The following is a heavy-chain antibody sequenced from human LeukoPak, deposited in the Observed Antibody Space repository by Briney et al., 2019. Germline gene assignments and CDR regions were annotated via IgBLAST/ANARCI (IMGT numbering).Heavy chain of an antibody. CDR2: ISGSSSSYI. CDR3: ARDFYDTSGYYYDY. CDR1: GFTFSRYS. Sequence: GGSLRLSCAASGFTFSRYSMNWVRQAPGKGLEWVSSISGSSSSYIYYADSLKGRFTISRDNAKSSLYLQMNSLRAEDTAVHYCARDFYDTSGYYYDYWGQGTLVTVSS. J-gene: IGHJ4*02. D-gene: IGHD3-22*01. V-gene: IGHV3-21*01.